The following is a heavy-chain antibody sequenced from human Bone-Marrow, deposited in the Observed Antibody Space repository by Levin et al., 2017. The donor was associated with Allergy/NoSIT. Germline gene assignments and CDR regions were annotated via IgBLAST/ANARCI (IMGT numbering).Heavy chain of an antibody. CDR2: ISGGGGRT. CDR3: AKGIELWDLRAVGPPFDD. D-gene: IGHD6-19*01. CDR1: GFTFSNYA. Sequence: GESLKISCTASGFTFSNYAMNWVRQAPGKGLEWVSSISGGGGRTDYADSVKGRCTISRDSSTNTVDLQMNSLRVEDTAVYYGAKGIELWDLRAVGPPFDDWGQGTLVAVSS. J-gene: IGHJ4*02. V-gene: IGHV3-23*01.